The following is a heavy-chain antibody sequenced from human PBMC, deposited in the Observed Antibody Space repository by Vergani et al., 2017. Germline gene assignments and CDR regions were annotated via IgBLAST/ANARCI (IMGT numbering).Heavy chain of an antibody. V-gene: IGHV4-39*01. CDR2: IYYTGTT. D-gene: IGHD3-10*01. Sequence: QLQLQESGPGLVKPSETLSLTCTVSGVSIGSNSYYWGWIRQPPGKGLEWIGTIYYTGTTYYNEAHKSRLTISVDTSKNQFSLKLSSVTAADTAVYYCARAILWFGELPNWFDPWGQGTLVTVSS. CDR1: GVSIGSNSYY. J-gene: IGHJ5*02. CDR3: ARAILWFGELPNWFDP.